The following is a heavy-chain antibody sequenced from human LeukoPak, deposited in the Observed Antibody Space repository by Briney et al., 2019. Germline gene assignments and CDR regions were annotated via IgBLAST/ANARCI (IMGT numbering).Heavy chain of an antibody. V-gene: IGHV1-2*02. CDR1: GYTFTGYY. Sequence: ASVKVSCKASGYTFTGYYMHWVRQAPGQGLEWMGWINPNSGGTNNAQKFQGRVTMTRDTSISTAYMELSRLRSDDTAVYYCAGGAYDSSGYCLDYWGQGTLVTVSS. J-gene: IGHJ4*02. CDR3: AGGAYDSSGYCLDY. CDR2: INPNSGGT. D-gene: IGHD3-22*01.